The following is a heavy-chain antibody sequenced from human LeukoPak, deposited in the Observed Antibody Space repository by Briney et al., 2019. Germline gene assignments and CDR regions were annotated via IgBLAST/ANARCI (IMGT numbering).Heavy chain of an antibody. CDR3: AKEKALVVITYFDY. CDR1: GFTFSSYA. CDR2: ISGSGGST. D-gene: IGHD3-22*01. Sequence: PGGSLRLSCAASGFTFSSYAMSWVRQAPGKGLEWVSSISGSGGSTYYADSVKGRFTISRDNSKNTLYLQVNSLRAEDTAVYYCAKEKALVVITYFDYWGQGTVVTVSS. V-gene: IGHV3-23*01. J-gene: IGHJ4*02.